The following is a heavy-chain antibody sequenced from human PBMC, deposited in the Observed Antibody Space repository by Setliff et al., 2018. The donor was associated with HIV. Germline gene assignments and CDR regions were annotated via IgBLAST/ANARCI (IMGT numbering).Heavy chain of an antibody. D-gene: IGHD3-3*01. CDR3: TRDHTPPPNYDFWSGQLDLRNIFYYMDV. J-gene: IGHJ6*03. Sequence: ASVKVSRKASGYTFPGYYMPWVRPAPGQGLEWVGCINCNAGNPTYAHGFTGRLVSSVDTPVSTAYLQIFSLKAEDTAVYYCTRDHTPPPNYDFWSGQLDLRNIFYYMDVWGTGSPVTVSS. CDR1: GYTFPGYY. V-gene: IGHV7-4-1*01. CDR2: INCNAGNP.